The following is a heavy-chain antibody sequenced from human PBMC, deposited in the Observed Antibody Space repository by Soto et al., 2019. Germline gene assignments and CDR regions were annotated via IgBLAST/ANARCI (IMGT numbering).Heavy chain of an antibody. CDR3: ARYRREAVAGYTLDN. J-gene: IGHJ4*02. CDR2: VYHTGDT. D-gene: IGHD6-13*01. Sequence: SETLSLTCGVSGGTVASSHWWSWVRQSPGRGLEWIGNVYHTGDTNYNPSLKSRVTISEDTSKSQFSLKVNSMTAADTAVYYCARYRREAVAGYTLDNWGQGILVTVSS. V-gene: IGHV4-4*02. CDR1: GGTVASSHW.